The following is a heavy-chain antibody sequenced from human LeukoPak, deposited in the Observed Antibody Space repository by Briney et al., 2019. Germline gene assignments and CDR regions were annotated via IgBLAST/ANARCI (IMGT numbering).Heavy chain of an antibody. Sequence: SVKVSCKASGGTFSSYAISWVRQAPGQGLEWMGGIIPIFGTANYAQKFQGRVTITADESTSTAYMELSSLRSEDTAVYYCARDLNYYDSSGNYWGQGTTVTVSS. V-gene: IGHV1-69*13. J-gene: IGHJ6*02. CDR2: IIPIFGTA. CDR1: GGTFSSYA. CDR3: ARDLNYYDSSGNY. D-gene: IGHD3-22*01.